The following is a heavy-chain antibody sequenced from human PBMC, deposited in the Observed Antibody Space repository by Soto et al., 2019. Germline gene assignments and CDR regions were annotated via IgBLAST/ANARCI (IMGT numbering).Heavy chain of an antibody. CDR3: ARDIGSYAYGEGY. V-gene: IGHV4-4*07. CDR2: VYSTGTT. CDR1: GGSINSYW. D-gene: IGHD3-10*01. Sequence: SETLSLTCSVSGGSINSYWWSWIRQPAGKGLEWIGRVYSTGTTDYNPSLNSRATMSVETSKNQFSLKLTSVTAADTAVYYCARDIGSYAYGEGYWGQRIQVTVSS. J-gene: IGHJ4*02.